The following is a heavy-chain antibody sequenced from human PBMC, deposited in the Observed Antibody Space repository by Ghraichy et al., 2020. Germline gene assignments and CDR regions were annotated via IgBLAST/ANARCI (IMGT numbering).Heavy chain of an antibody. Sequence: ETLSLTCAVYGGSFSGYYWSWIRQPPGKGLEWIGEINHSGSTNYNPSLKSRVTISVDTSKNQFSLKLSSVTAADTAVYYGARRKSSRAVYYYYGMDVWGQGTTVTVSS. CDR1: GGSFSGYY. D-gene: IGHD6-13*01. J-gene: IGHJ6*02. CDR2: INHSGST. V-gene: IGHV4-34*01. CDR3: ARRKSSRAVYYYYGMDV.